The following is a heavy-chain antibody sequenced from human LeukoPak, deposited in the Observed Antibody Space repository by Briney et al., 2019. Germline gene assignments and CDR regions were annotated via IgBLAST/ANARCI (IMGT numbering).Heavy chain of an antibody. J-gene: IGHJ4*02. V-gene: IGHV3-48*03. CDR1: GFILSDYD. Sequence: GGSLRLSCAASGFILSDYDINWVRQAPGKGLEWVSYVSSSGNIIYYADSVKGRFTISRDNAKNSLYLQMSSLRAEDTAVYYCARVIVEVGGVSDYCDYWGQGTLVTVSS. CDR3: ARVIVEVGGVSDYCDY. D-gene: IGHD2-2*01. CDR2: VSSSGNII.